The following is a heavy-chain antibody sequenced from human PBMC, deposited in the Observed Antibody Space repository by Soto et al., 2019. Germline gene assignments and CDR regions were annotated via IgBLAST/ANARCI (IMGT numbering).Heavy chain of an antibody. D-gene: IGHD3-10*01. Sequence: EVQLVESGGGLVQPGGSLRLSCAASGFTFSSYDMHWVRQVTGKGLEWVSAIGTAGDAYYPNSLKGRFTISRENAKNSLYLQMNSLIAGDTAVYYCARAFIAGVLDYWGQGTRVTVSS. CDR1: GFTFSSYD. V-gene: IGHV3-13*04. CDR2: IGTAGDA. CDR3: ARAFIAGVLDY. J-gene: IGHJ4*02.